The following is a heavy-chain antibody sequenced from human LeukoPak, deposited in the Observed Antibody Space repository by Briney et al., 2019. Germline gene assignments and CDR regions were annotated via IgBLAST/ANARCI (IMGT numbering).Heavy chain of an antibody. V-gene: IGHV4-59*01. CDR2: IYYSGST. J-gene: IGHJ5*02. Sequence: PSETLSLTCTVSGGSISSYYWSWIRQPPGKGLEWIGYIYYSGSTNYNPSLKSRVTISVDTSKNQFSLKLSSVTAADTAVYYCARVVRYYYGSGSYHRHNWFDPWGQGTLVTVSS. D-gene: IGHD3-10*01. CDR1: GGSISSYY. CDR3: ARVVRYYYGSGSYHRHNWFDP.